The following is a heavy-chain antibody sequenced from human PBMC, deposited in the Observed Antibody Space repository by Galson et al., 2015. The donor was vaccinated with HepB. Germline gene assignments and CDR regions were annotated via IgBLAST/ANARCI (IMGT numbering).Heavy chain of an antibody. V-gene: IGHV4-59*01. D-gene: IGHD3-16*01. CDR1: GGSISSYY. CDR3: ARDSGPFGGHPNWFDP. J-gene: IGHJ5*02. CDR2: IYYSGST. Sequence: ETLSLTCTVSGGSISSYYWSWIRQPPGKGLEWIGYIYYSGSTNYNPSLKSRVTISVDTSKNQFSLKLSSVTAADTAVYYCARDSGPFGGHPNWFDPWGQGTLVTVSS.